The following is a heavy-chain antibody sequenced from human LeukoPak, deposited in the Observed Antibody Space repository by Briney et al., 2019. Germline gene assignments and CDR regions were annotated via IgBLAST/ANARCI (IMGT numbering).Heavy chain of an antibody. CDR1: GGTFSSYA. J-gene: IGHJ4*02. V-gene: IGHV1-69*13. Sequence: ASVKVSCKASGGTFSSYAISWVRQAPGQGLEWMGGIIPIFGTANYAQKFQGRVTITADESTSTAYMELSSLRSEDTAVYYCAREGSRGFGELDRHFDYWGQGTLVTVSS. D-gene: IGHD3-10*01. CDR2: IIPIFGTA. CDR3: AREGSRGFGELDRHFDY.